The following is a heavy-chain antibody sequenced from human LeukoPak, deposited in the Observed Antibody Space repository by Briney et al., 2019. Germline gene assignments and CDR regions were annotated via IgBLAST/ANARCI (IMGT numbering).Heavy chain of an antibody. CDR3: ARGVYVWGSYRRSNWFDP. J-gene: IGHJ5*02. CDR2: INHSGST. V-gene: IGHV4-34*01. Sequence: SETLSLTCAVYGGSFSGYYWSSIRQPPGKGLEWIGEINHSGSTNSNPSLKSRVTISVDTSKNQFSLKLSSVTAADTAVYYCARGVYVWGSYRRSNWFDPWGQGTLVTVSS. D-gene: IGHD3-16*02. CDR1: GGSFSGYY.